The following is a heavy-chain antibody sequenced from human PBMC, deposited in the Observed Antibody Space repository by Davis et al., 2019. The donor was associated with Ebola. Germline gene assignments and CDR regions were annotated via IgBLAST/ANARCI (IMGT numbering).Heavy chain of an antibody. J-gene: IGHJ6*02. CDR1: GGTFSSYA. D-gene: IGHD3-22*01. CDR2: IIPIFGTA. V-gene: IGHV1-69*13. CDR3: ARDGVIYGMDV. Sequence: SVNVSCKAXGGTFSSYAISWVRQAPGQGLEWMGGIIPIFGTANYAQKFQGRVTITADESTSTAYMELSSLRSDDTAVYYCARDGVIYGMDVWGQGTTVTVSS.